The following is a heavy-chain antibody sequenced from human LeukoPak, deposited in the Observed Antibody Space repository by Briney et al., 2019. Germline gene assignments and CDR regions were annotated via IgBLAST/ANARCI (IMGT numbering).Heavy chain of an antibody. CDR3: ARDIPGYSDSSGFDY. J-gene: IGHJ4*02. Sequence: PSETLSLTCTVSGDSISSGIYYWSWVRQPAGQGLEWIGRIHTSGSTDYNPSLKSRLTISLDMSKNQFSLKLSSVTAADTAVYYCARDIPGYSDSSGFDYWGQGTLVTVSS. D-gene: IGHD3-22*01. CDR1: GDSISSGIYY. CDR2: IHTSGST. V-gene: IGHV4-61*02.